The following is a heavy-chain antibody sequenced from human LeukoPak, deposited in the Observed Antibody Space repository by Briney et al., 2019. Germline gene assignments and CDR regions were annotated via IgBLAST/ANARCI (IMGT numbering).Heavy chain of an antibody. V-gene: IGHV3-53*01. Sequence: GGSLRLSCAASGFTVSSNYMSWVRQAPGKGLEWVSVIYSGGSTYYADSVKGRFTISRDNSKNTLYLQMNSLRAEDTAVYYCARARTLNNGDRDYWGQGTLVTVSS. CDR2: IYSGGST. J-gene: IGHJ4*02. CDR1: GFTVSSNY. CDR3: ARARTLNNGDRDY. D-gene: IGHD4-17*01.